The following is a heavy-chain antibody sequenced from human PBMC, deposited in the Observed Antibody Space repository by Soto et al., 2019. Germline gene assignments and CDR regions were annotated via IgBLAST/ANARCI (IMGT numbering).Heavy chain of an antibody. J-gene: IGHJ4*02. CDR1: GGSMRTYF. Sequence: PPETPSLPCTVSGGSMRTYFWSWIRQPPGRGLEWIGYISDSGSTNYKTSLKSRVTISVDTSKNQFSLKVTSVTAADTAVYYCARGGSSSWYGFYFFDNWGPGTLVTVS. CDR3: ARGGSSSWYGFYFFDN. D-gene: IGHD6-13*01. CDR2: ISDSGST. V-gene: IGHV4-59*12.